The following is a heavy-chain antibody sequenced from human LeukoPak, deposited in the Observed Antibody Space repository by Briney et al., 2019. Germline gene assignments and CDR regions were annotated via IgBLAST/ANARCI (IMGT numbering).Heavy chain of an antibody. D-gene: IGHD1-26*01. CDR1: GFTFSSYW. CDR3: ARDHLLRSHDY. Sequence: PGGSLRLSCAASGFTFSSYWMSWVRQAPGKGLEWVANIKQDGSEKYYVDSVKGRFTISRDNAKNSLYLQMNSLRAEDTVVYYCARDHLLRSHDYWGQGTLVTVSS. V-gene: IGHV3-7*01. J-gene: IGHJ4*02. CDR2: IKQDGSEK.